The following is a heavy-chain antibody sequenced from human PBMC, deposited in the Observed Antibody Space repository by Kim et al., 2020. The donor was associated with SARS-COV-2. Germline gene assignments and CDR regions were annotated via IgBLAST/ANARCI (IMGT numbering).Heavy chain of an antibody. V-gene: IGHV3-33*01. CDR2: IWYDGSNK. J-gene: IGHJ4*02. CDR3: ARSFMITFGGQGVYFDY. Sequence: GGSLRLSCAASGFTFSSYGMHWVRQAPGKGLEWVAVIWYDGSNKYYADSVKGRFTISRDNSKNTLYLQMNSLRAEDTAVYYCARSFMITFGGQGVYFDYWGQGTLVTVSS. D-gene: IGHD3-16*01. CDR1: GFTFSSYG.